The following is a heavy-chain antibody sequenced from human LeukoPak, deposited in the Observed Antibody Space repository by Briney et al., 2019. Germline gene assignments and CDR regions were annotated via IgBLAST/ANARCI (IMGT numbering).Heavy chain of an antibody. D-gene: IGHD6-13*01. CDR3: ARDVRSSWYVYYFDY. V-gene: IGHV4-39*07. CDR2: IYYSGST. Sequence: SETLPLTCTVSGGSISSSSYCWGWIRQPPGKGLEWIGSIYYSGSTYYNPSLKSRVTISVDTSRNQFSLKLSSVTAADTAVYYCARDVRSSWYVYYFDYWGQGTLVTVSS. CDR1: GGSISSSSYC. J-gene: IGHJ4*02.